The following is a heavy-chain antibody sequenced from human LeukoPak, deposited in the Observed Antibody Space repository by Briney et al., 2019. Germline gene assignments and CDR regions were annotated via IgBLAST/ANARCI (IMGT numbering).Heavy chain of an antibody. D-gene: IGHD6-13*01. V-gene: IGHV4-34*01. CDR1: GGSFSGYY. J-gene: IGHJ4*02. CDR2: INHSGST. CDR3: ASSRQLAATFDY. Sequence: SETLSLTCAVYGGSFSGYYWSWIRQPPGKGLEWIGEINHSGSTNYNPSLKSQVTISVDTSKNQFSLKLSSVTAADTAVYYCASSRQLAATFDYWGQGILVTVSS.